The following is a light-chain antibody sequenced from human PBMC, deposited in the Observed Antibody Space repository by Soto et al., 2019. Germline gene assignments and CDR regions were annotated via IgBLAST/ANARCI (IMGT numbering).Light chain of an antibody. Sequence: QYALTQPASVSGSPGQSITISCSGTSSDVGSSNLVSWYQQHPGKAPKLIIFEGDRRPSGVSGRFSGSKSGNTASLTISGLQAEDEADYYCCSFSRSTTFYVFGTGTKLTVL. V-gene: IGLV2-23*01. CDR2: EGD. CDR3: CSFSRSTTFYV. CDR1: SSDVGSSNL. J-gene: IGLJ1*01.